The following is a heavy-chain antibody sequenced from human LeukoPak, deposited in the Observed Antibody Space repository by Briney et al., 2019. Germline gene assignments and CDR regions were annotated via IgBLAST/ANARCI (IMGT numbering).Heavy chain of an antibody. CDR1: GFTFDDYA. D-gene: IGHD2-2*01. CDR3: AKDYCSSSSCYFDY. CDR2: ISWDGGST. Sequence: GGSLRLSCAASGFTFDDYAMHWVRQAPGKGLEWVSLISWDGGSTYYADSVKGRFTISRDNSKNSLYLQMNSLRAEDTALYYCAKDYCSSSSCYFDYWGQGTLVTVSS. V-gene: IGHV3-43D*03. J-gene: IGHJ4*02.